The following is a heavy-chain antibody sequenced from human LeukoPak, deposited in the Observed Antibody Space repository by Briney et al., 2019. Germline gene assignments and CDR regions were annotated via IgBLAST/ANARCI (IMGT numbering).Heavy chain of an antibody. CDR3: AKVDYDSSGPEFDY. Sequence: GGSLRLSCAASGFTFASYAMSWVRQAPGKGLEWVSAFSGSGGSTYYADSVKGRFTISRDNSRNTLYLQMNSLRAEDTAVYYCAKVDYDSSGPEFDYWGQGTLVTVSS. V-gene: IGHV3-23*01. CDR1: GFTFASYA. D-gene: IGHD3-22*01. CDR2: FSGSGGST. J-gene: IGHJ4*02.